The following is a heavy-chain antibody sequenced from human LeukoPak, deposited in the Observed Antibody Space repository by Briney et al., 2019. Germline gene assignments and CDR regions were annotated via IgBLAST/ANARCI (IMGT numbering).Heavy chain of an antibody. CDR1: GVIFSSYA. Sequence: PGGSLRLSCAVSGVIFSSYAMSWVRQAPGKGREWVSAISGGADTIYYADSVRGRFTISRDNSKNTLYLQMDSLRAEDTTVYYCAKAYYDTPYFDSWGQGDLVTVSS. CDR3: AKAYYDTPYFDS. CDR2: ISGGADTI. J-gene: IGHJ4*02. D-gene: IGHD3-22*01. V-gene: IGHV3-23*01.